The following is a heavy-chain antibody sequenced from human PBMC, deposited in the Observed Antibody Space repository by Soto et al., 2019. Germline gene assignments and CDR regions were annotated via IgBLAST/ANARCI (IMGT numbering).Heavy chain of an antibody. CDR1: GFTFSSYG. Sequence: QVQLVESGGGVVQPGRSLRLSCAASGFTFSSYGMHWVRQAPGKGLEWVAVISYDGSNEYYADSVKGRFTISRDNSKNTLYLQMNSLRAEDTAVYYCANYGDYLNYWGQGTLVTVSS. V-gene: IGHV3-30*18. CDR3: ANYGDYLNY. D-gene: IGHD4-17*01. CDR2: ISYDGSNE. J-gene: IGHJ4*02.